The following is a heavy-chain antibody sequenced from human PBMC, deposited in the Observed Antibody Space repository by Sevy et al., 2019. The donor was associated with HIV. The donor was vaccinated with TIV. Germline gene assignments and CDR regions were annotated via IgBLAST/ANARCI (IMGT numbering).Heavy chain of an antibody. J-gene: IGHJ4*02. D-gene: IGHD4-17*01. Sequence: ASVKVSCKASGYTFTSYGISWVRHAPGQGLEWMGWISAYNGNTNYAQKLQGRVTMTTDTSTSTAYMELWSLRSDDTAVYYCAMETTVVTPPDYWGQGTLVTVSS. CDR2: ISAYNGNT. CDR3: AMETTVVTPPDY. V-gene: IGHV1-18*01. CDR1: GYTFTSYG.